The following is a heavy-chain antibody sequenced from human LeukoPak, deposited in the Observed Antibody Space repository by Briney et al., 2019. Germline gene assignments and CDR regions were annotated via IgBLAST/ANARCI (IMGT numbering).Heavy chain of an antibody. CDR1: GGSISSYY. J-gene: IGHJ4*02. CDR2: IYTSGST. Sequence: SETLSLTCTVSGGSISSYYWSWIRQPAGKGLEWIGRIYTSGSTNYNPSLKSRVTISVDTSKNQFSLKLSSVTAADTAVYYCARGVLRYCSSTSCFYFDYWGQGTLVTVSS. CDR3: ARGVLRYCSSTSCFYFDY. D-gene: IGHD2-2*01. V-gene: IGHV4-4*07.